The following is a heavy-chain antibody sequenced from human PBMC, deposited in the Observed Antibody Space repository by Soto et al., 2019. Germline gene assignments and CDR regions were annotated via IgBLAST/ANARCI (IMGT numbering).Heavy chain of an antibody. CDR2: ISAYNGNT. V-gene: IGHV1-18*01. Sequence: ASVKVSCKSSGYTFTSYVISWVRQAPGQGLEWMGWISAYNGNTNYAQKLQGRVTMTTDTSTSTAYMELSRLRSDDTAVYYCARGNYGDHKGYYFDYWGQGTLVTVSS. D-gene: IGHD4-17*01. J-gene: IGHJ4*02. CDR1: GYTFTSYV. CDR3: ARGNYGDHKGYYFDY.